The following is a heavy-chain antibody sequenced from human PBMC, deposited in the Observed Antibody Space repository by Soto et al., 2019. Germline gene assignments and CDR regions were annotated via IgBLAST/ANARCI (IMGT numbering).Heavy chain of an antibody. CDR3: AKSALVLRFLEWSFGDV. CDR2: ISYDGSTE. V-gene: IGHV3-30*18. CDR1: GFIFRSYG. Sequence: GGSLRLSCAASGFIFRSYGMYWIRQAPGKGLEWVAIISYDGSTEYYADSVKGRFTISRDNSKNTLSLQMNTLTTEDAAVYYCAKSALVLRFLEWSFGDVWGQGTTVTVSS. J-gene: IGHJ6*02. D-gene: IGHD3-3*01.